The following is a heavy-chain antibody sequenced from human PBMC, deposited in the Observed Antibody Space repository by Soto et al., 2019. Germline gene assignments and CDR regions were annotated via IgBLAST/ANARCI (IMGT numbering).Heavy chain of an antibody. V-gene: IGHV5-51*01. J-gene: IGHJ4*02. Sequence: GESLKISCKGSGYIFTNYWIGWVRQMPGKGLEWMGIIYPGDSDTRYSLSFQGQVTISADKSISTAYLQWSSLRASDTAMYYCARQGVYTKYKWNDLGYWGQGNLVTVSS. CDR2: IYPGDSDT. CDR3: ARQGVYTKYKWNDLGY. CDR1: GYIFTNYW. D-gene: IGHD1-20*01.